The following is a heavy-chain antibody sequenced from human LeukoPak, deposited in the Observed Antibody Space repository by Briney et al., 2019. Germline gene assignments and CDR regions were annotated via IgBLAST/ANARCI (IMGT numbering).Heavy chain of an antibody. V-gene: IGHV1-8*03. CDR1: GYTFTDYY. Sequence: ASVKVSCKASGYTFTDYYMHWVRQAPGQGLEWMGWMNPNSGNTGYAQKFQGRVTITRNTSISTAYMELSSLRSEDTAVYYCARDLGYCSSTSCYWYYFDYWGQGTLVTVSS. CDR2: MNPNSGNT. D-gene: IGHD2-2*01. CDR3: ARDLGYCSSTSCYWYYFDY. J-gene: IGHJ4*02.